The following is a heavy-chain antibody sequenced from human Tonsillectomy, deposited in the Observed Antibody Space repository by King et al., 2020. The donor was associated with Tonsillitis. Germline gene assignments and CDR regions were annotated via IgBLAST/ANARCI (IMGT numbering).Heavy chain of an antibody. D-gene: IGHD4-23*01. J-gene: IGHJ4*02. V-gene: IGHV1-2*02. CDR2: INPNSGGT. CDR3: ARDGRTAVVTPGADY. Sequence: QLVQSGAEVKKPGASVKVSCKASGYTFTGYYIHWVRQAHGQGREWIGWINPNSGGTNYAQKFQGRVTMTRDTSISTAYMELSRLSSDDTAVYYCARDGRTAVVTPGADYWGQGTLVTVSS. CDR1: GYTFTGYY.